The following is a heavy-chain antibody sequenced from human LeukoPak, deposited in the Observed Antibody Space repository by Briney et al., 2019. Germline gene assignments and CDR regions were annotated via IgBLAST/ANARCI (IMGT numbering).Heavy chain of an antibody. Sequence: SVKVSCKASGGTFSSYAISWVRQAPGQGLEWMGRIIPIFGTANYAQKFQGRVTITTDESTSTAYMELSSLRSEDKAVYYCARVRGCSSTSCSKSNWFDPWGQGTLVTVSS. J-gene: IGHJ5*02. CDR2: IIPIFGTA. D-gene: IGHD2-2*01. CDR3: ARVRGCSSTSCSKSNWFDP. V-gene: IGHV1-69*05. CDR1: GGTFSSYA.